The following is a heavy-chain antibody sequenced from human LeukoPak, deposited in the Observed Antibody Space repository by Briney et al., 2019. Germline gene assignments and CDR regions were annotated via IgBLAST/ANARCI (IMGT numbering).Heavy chain of an antibody. V-gene: IGHV4-34*01. Sequence: PSETLSLTCAVYGGSFSGYYWSWIRQPPGKGLEWIGEINHSGSTNYNPSLKSRVTISVDTSKNQFSLKLSSVTAADTAVYYCARGFCYDSSDWGQGTLVTVSS. J-gene: IGHJ4*02. CDR1: GGSFSGYY. CDR3: ARGFCYDSSD. D-gene: IGHD3-22*01. CDR2: INHSGST.